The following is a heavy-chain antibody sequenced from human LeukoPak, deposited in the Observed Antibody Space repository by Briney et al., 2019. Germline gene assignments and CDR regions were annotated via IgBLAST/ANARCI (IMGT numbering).Heavy chain of an antibody. V-gene: IGHV4-59*01. Sequence: PSETLSFTCTVSGGSISSYYWSWIRQPPGKGLEWIGYIYYSGSTNYNPSLKSRVTISVDTSKNQFSLKLSSVTAADTAVYYCARVGYYGSGSYQDYWGQGTLVTVSS. CDR3: ARVGYYGSGSYQDY. CDR2: IYYSGST. D-gene: IGHD3-10*01. J-gene: IGHJ4*02. CDR1: GGSISSYY.